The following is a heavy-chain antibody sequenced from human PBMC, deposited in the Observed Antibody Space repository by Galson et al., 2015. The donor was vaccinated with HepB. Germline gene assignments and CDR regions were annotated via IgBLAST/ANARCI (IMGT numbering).Heavy chain of an antibody. CDR1: GFTFSSYA. V-gene: IGHV3-30*04. Sequence: LRLSCAASGFTFSSYAMHWVRQAPGKGLEWVAVISYDGSNKYYADSVKGRFTISRDNSKNTLYLQMNSLRAEDTAVYYCARAEDIVVVPAAEDYYYYGMDVWGQGTTVTVSS. D-gene: IGHD2-2*01. CDR2: ISYDGSNK. CDR3: ARAEDIVVVPAAEDYYYYGMDV. J-gene: IGHJ6*02.